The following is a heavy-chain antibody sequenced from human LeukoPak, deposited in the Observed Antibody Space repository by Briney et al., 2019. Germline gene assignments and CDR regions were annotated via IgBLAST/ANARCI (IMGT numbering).Heavy chain of an antibody. D-gene: IGHD5-18*01. V-gene: IGHV3-7*01. CDR3: ARVYSYGGMGMDFDY. Sequence: GRSLRLSCAASGSTFSSYVMHWVRQAPGKGLEWVANIKQDGSEKYYVDSVKGRFTISRDNAKNSLYLQMNSLRAEDTAVYYCARVYSYGGMGMDFDYWGQGTLVTVSS. J-gene: IGHJ4*02. CDR2: IKQDGSEK. CDR1: GSTFSSYV.